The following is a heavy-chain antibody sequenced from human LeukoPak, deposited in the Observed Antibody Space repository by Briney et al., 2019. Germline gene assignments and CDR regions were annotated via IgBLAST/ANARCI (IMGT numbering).Heavy chain of an antibody. CDR3: ARHKDYYYSYMDV. CDR1: TYSISSGYY. CDR2: IYYSGST. Sequence: SETLSLNRTVSTYSISSGYYWGWIRQPPRKGLEWIGTIYYSGSTYYNPSLTSRVAISVDTSKNQFSLKLSSVTAADTAVYYCARHKDYYYSYMDVWGKGTTVTISS. V-gene: IGHV4-38-2*02. J-gene: IGHJ6*03.